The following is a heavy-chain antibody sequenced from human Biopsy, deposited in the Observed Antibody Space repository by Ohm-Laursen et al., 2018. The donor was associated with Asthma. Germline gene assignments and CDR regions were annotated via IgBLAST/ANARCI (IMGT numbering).Heavy chain of an antibody. J-gene: IGHJ4*02. CDR3: ARGDSSNWSHYYFDY. Sequence: SLGLSCAASGFTFSNYAMSWVRQAPGKGLEWVSSITGSGGFTYYADSVKGRFTISRDKSENTLYLQMNSLRAEDTAVYYCARGDSSNWSHYYFDYWGQGTLVTVSS. CDR2: ITGSGGFT. V-gene: IGHV3-23*01. CDR1: GFTFSNYA. D-gene: IGHD3-22*01.